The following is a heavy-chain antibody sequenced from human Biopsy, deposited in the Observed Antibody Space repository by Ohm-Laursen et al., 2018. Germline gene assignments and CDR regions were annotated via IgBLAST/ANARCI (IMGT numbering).Heavy chain of an antibody. Sequence: SETLSLTCTVSGGSISRDYWSWIRQTPGKGLEWIGNIYYSGSTTYNPSLKSRVTISVDTSKNQFSLRLNSVTAAATAVYYCARATNSTGWPYYYFYGMDVWGQGTTVTVSS. D-gene: IGHD2/OR15-2a*01. CDR3: ARATNSTGWPYYYFYGMDV. CDR1: GGSISRDY. CDR2: IYYSGST. J-gene: IGHJ6*02. V-gene: IGHV4-59*01.